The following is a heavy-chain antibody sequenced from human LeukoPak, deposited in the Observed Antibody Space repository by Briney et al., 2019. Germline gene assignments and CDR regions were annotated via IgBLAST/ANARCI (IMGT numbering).Heavy chain of an antibody. CDR3: ARATLDCGGDCYYFDY. Sequence: ASVKVSCKASGYTFTGYYMHWVRQAPGQGLEWMGWINPNSGGTNHAQKFQGWVTMTRDTSISTAYMELSRLRSDDTAVYYCARATLDCGGDCYYFDYWGQGTLVTVSS. CDR1: GYTFTGYY. V-gene: IGHV1-2*04. CDR2: INPNSGGT. D-gene: IGHD2-21*02. J-gene: IGHJ4*02.